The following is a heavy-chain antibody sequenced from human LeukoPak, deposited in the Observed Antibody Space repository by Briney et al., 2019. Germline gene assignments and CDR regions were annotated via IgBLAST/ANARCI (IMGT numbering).Heavy chain of an antibody. CDR3: ARGAFWSGYYLFDY. CDR2: IYYSGST. J-gene: IGHJ4*02. Sequence: SQTLSLTCTVSGGSISSGDYYWSWIRQPPGKGLEWIGYIYYSGSTYYNPSLKSRVTISVDTSKNQFSLKLSSVTAAGTAVYYCARGAFWSGYYLFDYWGQGTLVTVSS. CDR1: GGSISSGDYY. V-gene: IGHV4-30-4*01. D-gene: IGHD3-3*01.